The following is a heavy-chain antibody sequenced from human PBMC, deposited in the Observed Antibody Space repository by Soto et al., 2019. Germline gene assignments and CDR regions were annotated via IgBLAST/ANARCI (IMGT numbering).Heavy chain of an antibody. V-gene: IGHV1-2*02. CDR3: AKSIAARPARR. CDR2: IIPNSGGT. CDR1: GGTFSSYA. Sequence: VASVKVSCKASGGTFSSYAISWVRQAPGQGLEWMGGIIPNSGGTNYAQKFQGRVTMTRDTSISTAYMELSRLRSDDTAVYYCAKSIAARPARRWGQGTLVTVSS. J-gene: IGHJ4*02. D-gene: IGHD6-6*01.